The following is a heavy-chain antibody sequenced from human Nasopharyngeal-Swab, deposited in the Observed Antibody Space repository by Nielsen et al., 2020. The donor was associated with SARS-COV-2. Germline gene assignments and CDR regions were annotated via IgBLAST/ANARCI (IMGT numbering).Heavy chain of an antibody. J-gene: IGHJ6*02. CDR1: GFTFSSYG. D-gene: IGHD2-15*01. CDR3: AREVALYGMDV. CDR2: ISYDGSNK. V-gene: IGHV3-30*03. Sequence: LSLTCAASGFTFSSYGMHWVRQAPGKGLEWVAVISYDGSNKYYADSVKGRFTISRDNSKNTLYLQMNSLRAEDTAVYSCAREVALYGMDVWGQGTTVTVSS.